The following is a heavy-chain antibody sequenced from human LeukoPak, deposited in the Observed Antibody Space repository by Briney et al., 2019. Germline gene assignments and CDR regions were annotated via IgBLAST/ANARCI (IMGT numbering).Heavy chain of an antibody. Sequence: GGSLRLSCAASGFAFDDYAMHWVRQAPGKGLEWVSLISWDGGSTYYADSVKGQFTISRDNSKNSLYLQMNSLRAEDTALYYCAKNYDSSGHDAFDIWGQGTMVTVSS. CDR1: GFAFDDYA. V-gene: IGHV3-43D*03. CDR2: ISWDGGST. CDR3: AKNYDSSGHDAFDI. D-gene: IGHD3-22*01. J-gene: IGHJ3*02.